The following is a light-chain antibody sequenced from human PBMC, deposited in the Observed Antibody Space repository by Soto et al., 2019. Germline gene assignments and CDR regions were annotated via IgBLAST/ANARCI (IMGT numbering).Light chain of an antibody. CDR2: KAS. J-gene: IGKJ4*01. CDR1: QSISSG. Sequence: DIQMTQSPSTLSASVGDRVTITCRASQSISSGLAWYQQKPGKAPNLLIYKASSLESGVPSRFSGSGSGTEFTLTIRSLKPDDFATYYCQQYNSYPLTFGGGTKVEIK. V-gene: IGKV1-5*03. CDR3: QQYNSYPLT.